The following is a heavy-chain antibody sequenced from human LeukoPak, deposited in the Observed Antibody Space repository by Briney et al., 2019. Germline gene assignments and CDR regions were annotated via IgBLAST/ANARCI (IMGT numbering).Heavy chain of an antibody. CDR1: GLTFNNYA. D-gene: IGHD3-3*01. Sequence: GGSLRLSCAVSGLTFNNYAMSWVRQAPGKGLEWVANIKQDGSEKYYVDSVKGRFTISRDNAKNSLYLQMNSLRAEDTAVYYCARADFWSGYYYWGQGALVTVSS. J-gene: IGHJ4*02. V-gene: IGHV3-7*01. CDR2: IKQDGSEK. CDR3: ARADFWSGYYY.